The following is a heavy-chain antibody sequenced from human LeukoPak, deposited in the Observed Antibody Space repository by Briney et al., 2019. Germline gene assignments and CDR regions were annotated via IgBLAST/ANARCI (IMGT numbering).Heavy chain of an antibody. CDR3: ARLRAAAGIVHYYYYYGMDV. CDR2: IYYSGST. V-gene: IGHV4-61*08. CDR1: GGSISSGGYY. J-gene: IGHJ6*02. Sequence: KSSETLSLTCTVSGGSISSGGYYWSWIRQPPGKGLEWIGYIYYSGSTNYNPSLKSRVTISVDTSKNQFSLKLSSVTAADTAVYYCARLRAAAGIVHYYYYYGMDVWGQGTTVTVSS. D-gene: IGHD6-13*01.